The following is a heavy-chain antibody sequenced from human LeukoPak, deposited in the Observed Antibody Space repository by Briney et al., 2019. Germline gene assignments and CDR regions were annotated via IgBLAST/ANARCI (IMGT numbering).Heavy chain of an antibody. CDR2: ISSSSYI. J-gene: IGHJ4*02. D-gene: IGHD5-18*01. CDR3: AREGHQLWSTGNKYYFDY. Sequence: GGSLRLSCAASGFTCSSYSMNWVRQAPGKGLEWVSSISSSSYIYYADSVKGRFTISRDNAKNSLYLQMNSLRAEDTAVYYCAREGHQLWSTGNKYYFDYWGQGTLVTVSS. V-gene: IGHV3-21*01. CDR1: GFTCSSYS.